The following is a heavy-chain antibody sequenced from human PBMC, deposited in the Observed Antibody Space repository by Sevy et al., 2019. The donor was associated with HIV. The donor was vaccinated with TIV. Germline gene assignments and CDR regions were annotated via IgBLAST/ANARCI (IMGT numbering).Heavy chain of an antibody. D-gene: IGHD5-12*01. V-gene: IGHV4-59*01. CDR3: ARAPPVRSGDDSLNWLDP. CDR2: IYYTGST. CDR1: GGSISAYY. Sequence: SETLSLTCTVSGGSISAYYWSWIRQPPGKGLEYIGDIYYTGSTYYNPSLKSRVTISVDTSKNQFSLKLRSVTAVDTAVYYCARAPPVRSGDDSLNWLDPWGQGTLVTVS. J-gene: IGHJ5*02.